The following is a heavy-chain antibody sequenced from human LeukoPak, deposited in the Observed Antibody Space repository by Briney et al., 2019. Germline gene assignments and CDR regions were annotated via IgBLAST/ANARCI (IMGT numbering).Heavy chain of an antibody. J-gene: IGHJ4*02. V-gene: IGHV3-23*01. CDR2: IKISGYA. D-gene: IGHD1-7*01. CDR1: GFTFNNYV. Sequence: GGSLRLSCTASGFTFNNYVMSWVRQAPGKGLEWVSSIKISGYADYADSVKGRFTIFRDNSKNTIYLQMDSLRAEDTAIYYCARDYWWNYDYWGQGTLVTVSS. CDR3: ARDYWWNYDY.